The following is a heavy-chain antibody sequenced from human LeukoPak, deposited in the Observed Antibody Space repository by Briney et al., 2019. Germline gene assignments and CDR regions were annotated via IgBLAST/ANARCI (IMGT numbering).Heavy chain of an antibody. CDR2: IYYSGST. D-gene: IGHD2-2*01. Sequence: PSQTLSLTCTVPGGSISSGGYYWSWIRQHPGKGLEWIGYIYYSGSTYYNPSLKSRVTISVDTSKNQFSLKLSSVTAADTAVYYCAGSYCSSTSCSPYYFDYWGQGTLVTVSS. V-gene: IGHV4-31*03. CDR1: GGSISSGGYY. CDR3: AGSYCSSTSCSPYYFDY. J-gene: IGHJ4*02.